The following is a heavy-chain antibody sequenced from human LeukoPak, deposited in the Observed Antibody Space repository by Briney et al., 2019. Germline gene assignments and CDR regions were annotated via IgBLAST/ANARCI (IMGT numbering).Heavy chain of an antibody. V-gene: IGHV3-15*01. D-gene: IGHD6-19*01. CDR1: GFTFNNAW. Sequence: PGGSLRLSCAASGFTFNNAWMSWVRQAPGRGLEWVGHIKSKTDGGTTDYGAPVKGRFTISGDDSKNTLYLQMNSLKTEDTAVYYCTTGSSGWSTWGQGTLVTVSS. CDR3: TTGSSGWST. CDR2: IKSKTDGGTT. J-gene: IGHJ5*02.